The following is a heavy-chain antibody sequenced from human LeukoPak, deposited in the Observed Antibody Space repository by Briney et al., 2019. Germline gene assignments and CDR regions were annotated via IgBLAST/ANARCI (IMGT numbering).Heavy chain of an antibody. J-gene: IGHJ6*02. V-gene: IGHV3-7*01. CDR3: ARDFHCSSTSCYFWGYYYGMDV. Sequence: GGSLRLSCAASGFTFSSYAMSWVRQAPGKGLEWVASIKQAGSEKYYVDSVKGRFTISRDNAKNSLYLQMNSLRAEDMAVYYCARDFHCSSTSCYFWGYYYGMDVWGQGTTVTVSS. CDR1: GFTFSSYA. D-gene: IGHD2-2*01. CDR2: IKQAGSEK.